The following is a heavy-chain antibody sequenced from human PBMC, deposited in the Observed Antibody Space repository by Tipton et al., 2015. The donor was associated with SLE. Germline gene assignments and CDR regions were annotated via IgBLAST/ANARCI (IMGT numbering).Heavy chain of an antibody. J-gene: IGHJ5*02. CDR3: TRGGRGDGAKPFDP. Sequence: LRLSCAVYRGSFSGYYWSWIRRPPGKGLEWIGETTHSGKTNYNPSLKSRVTISVDTSKNQFSLKLTSVTVAGTAVYYCTRGGRGDGAKPFDPWGQGTLVTVSS. V-gene: IGHV4-34*01. CDR1: RGSFSGYY. D-gene: IGHD4/OR15-4a*01. CDR2: TTHSGKT.